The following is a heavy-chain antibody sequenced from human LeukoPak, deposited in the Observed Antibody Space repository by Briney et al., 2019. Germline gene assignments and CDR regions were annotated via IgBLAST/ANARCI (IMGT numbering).Heavy chain of an antibody. Sequence: ASVKVSCKASGGTFSSYAISWVRQAPGQGLEWMGGIIPIFGTANYAQKFQGRVTITTDESTSTAYMELSSLRSEDTAVYYCAKSRGIAAAGHKSPFDYWGQGTLVTVSS. J-gene: IGHJ4*02. CDR3: AKSRGIAAAGHKSPFDY. D-gene: IGHD6-13*01. CDR2: IIPIFGTA. V-gene: IGHV1-69*05. CDR1: GGTFSSYA.